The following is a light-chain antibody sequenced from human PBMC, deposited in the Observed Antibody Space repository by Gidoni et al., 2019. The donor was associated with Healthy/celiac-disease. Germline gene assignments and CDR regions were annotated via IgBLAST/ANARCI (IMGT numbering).Light chain of an antibody. CDR1: QSVSSY. Sequence: ILLTLSPATLSLSPGERATLSCRASQSVSSYLAWYQQKPGQAPRLLIYDASNRATGIPARFSGSGSGTDFTLTISSLEPEDFAVYYCQQRSNWGFTFGPGTKVDIK. V-gene: IGKV3-11*01. CDR2: DAS. J-gene: IGKJ3*01. CDR3: QQRSNWGFT.